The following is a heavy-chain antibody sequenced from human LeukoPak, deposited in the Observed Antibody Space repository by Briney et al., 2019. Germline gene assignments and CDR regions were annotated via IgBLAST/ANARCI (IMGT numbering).Heavy chain of an antibody. CDR1: GFTFSSYD. V-gene: IGHV3-13*04. D-gene: IGHD3-9*01. CDR2: IGTAGDT. Sequence: GGSLRLSCAASGFTFSSYDMHWVRQATGKGLEWVSAIGTAGDTYYPGSVKGRFTISRENAKNSLYLQMNSLRAGDTAVYYCARVLRYFDWLSTTGDYYYYGMDVWGQGTTVTVSS. J-gene: IGHJ6*02. CDR3: ARVLRYFDWLSTTGDYYYYGMDV.